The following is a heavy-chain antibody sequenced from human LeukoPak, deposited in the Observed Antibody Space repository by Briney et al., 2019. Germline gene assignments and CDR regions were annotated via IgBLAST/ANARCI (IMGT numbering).Heavy chain of an antibody. V-gene: IGHV4-59*01. CDR1: GDSINNYY. Sequence: SETLSLTCTVSGDSINNYYWNWIRQPPGKRLEWIGFGHHSGSTYFNPSLQSRVTISVDTSKNQFSLKLSSVTAADTAVYYCARGDWYFDLWGRGTLVTVSS. CDR3: ARGDWYFDL. J-gene: IGHJ2*01. CDR2: GHHSGST.